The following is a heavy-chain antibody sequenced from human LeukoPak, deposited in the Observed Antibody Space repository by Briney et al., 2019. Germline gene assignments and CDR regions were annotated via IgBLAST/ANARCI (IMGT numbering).Heavy chain of an antibody. Sequence: ASVKVSCKAAGYTFTDFGINWVRQAPGQGLEWMGGIIPIFGTANYAQKFQGRATITADESTSTAYMELSSLRSEDTAVYYCARSHSRVAATSGPRYYYYGMDVWGKGTTVTVSS. CDR3: ARSHSRVAATSGPRYYYYGMDV. CDR1: GYTFTDFG. CDR2: IIPIFGTA. V-gene: IGHV1-69*13. J-gene: IGHJ6*04. D-gene: IGHD2-15*01.